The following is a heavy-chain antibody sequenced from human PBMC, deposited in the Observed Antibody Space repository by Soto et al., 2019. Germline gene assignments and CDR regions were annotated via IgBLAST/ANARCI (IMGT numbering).Heavy chain of an antibody. CDR2: ISSSSSTI. J-gene: IGHJ3*02. Sequence: EVQLVESGGGLVQPGGSLRLSCAASGFTFSSYSMNWVRQAPGKGLEWVSYISSSSSTIYYADSVKGRFTISRDNAKNSLYLQMNSLRAEDTAVYYCARDQISYDSSCNDAFDIWGQGTMVTVSS. D-gene: IGHD3-22*01. CDR1: GFTFSSYS. CDR3: ARDQISYDSSCNDAFDI. V-gene: IGHV3-48*01.